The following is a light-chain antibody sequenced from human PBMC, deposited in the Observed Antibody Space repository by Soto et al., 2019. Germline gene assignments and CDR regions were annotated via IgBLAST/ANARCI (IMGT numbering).Light chain of an antibody. CDR1: QSVSSN. J-gene: IGKJ4*01. Sequence: IVLTQSPGTLSLSPGERATLSCRASQSVSSNLAWYQQKPGQAPRLLIYGASTGATGIPARFSGSGSGTEFTLTISSLQSEDFAVYYCQQYNDWPLTFGGGTKVDIK. CDR3: QQYNDWPLT. CDR2: GAS. V-gene: IGKV3D-15*01.